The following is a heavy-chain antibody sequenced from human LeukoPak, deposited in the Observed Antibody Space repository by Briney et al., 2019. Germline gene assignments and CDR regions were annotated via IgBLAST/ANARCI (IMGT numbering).Heavy chain of an antibody. D-gene: IGHD4-17*01. CDR3: ARVRLRSTYYYYGMDV. CDR2: INHNGST. CDR1: RGSPTGYY. J-gene: IGHJ6*02. Sequence: RPETLSLTCALSRGSPTGYYWSWVRHPPGKGLEWSGEINHNGSTNYNPSLKRRVTISVDTSKNQFSLKLSSVTAADTAVYYCARVRLRSTYYYYGMDVWGQGTTVTVSS. V-gene: IGHV4-34*01.